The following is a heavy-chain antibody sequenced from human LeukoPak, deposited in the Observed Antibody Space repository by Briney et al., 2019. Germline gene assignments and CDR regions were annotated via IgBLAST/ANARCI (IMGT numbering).Heavy chain of an antibody. CDR2: IKQDESKR. CDR3: AREASLYCSGNDCYWAFDR. J-gene: IGHJ5*02. D-gene: IGHD2-2*01. V-gene: IGHV3-7*01. Sequence: GGSLRLSCVASGFTFSNYWMSWFRQAPGKGLEWVANIKQDESKRYYVDSVKGRFTISRDNAKNSLYLQINSLRAEDMAVYYCAREASLYCSGNDCYWAFDRWGQGTLVTVSS. CDR1: GFTFSNYW.